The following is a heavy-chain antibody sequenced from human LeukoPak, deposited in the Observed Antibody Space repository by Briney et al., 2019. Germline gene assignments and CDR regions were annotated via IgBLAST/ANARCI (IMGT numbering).Heavy chain of an antibody. CDR3: ARAYQPLGELSLPDY. CDR2: IHPSTGNP. D-gene: IGHD3-16*02. Sequence: ASVKVSCKASGYTFTNYAMNWVRQAPGQGLEWMGWIHPSTGNPTYAQDFTGRFVFSLDTSVSTTYLQISSLKAEDTAVYYCARAYQPLGELSLPDYWGQGTLVTVSS. J-gene: IGHJ4*02. V-gene: IGHV7-4-1*02. CDR1: GYTFTNYA.